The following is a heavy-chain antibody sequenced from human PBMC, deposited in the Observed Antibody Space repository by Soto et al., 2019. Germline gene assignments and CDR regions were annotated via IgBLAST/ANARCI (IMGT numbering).Heavy chain of an antibody. CDR3: ATRGKIGLIVAASYYYYYMDV. Sequence: ASVKVSCKVSGYTLTELSMHWVRQAPGKGLEWMGGFDPEDGETIYAQKFQGRVTMTEDTSTDTAYMELSSLRSEDTAVYYCATRGKIGLIVAASYYYYYMDVWGKGTTVTVSS. CDR2: FDPEDGET. V-gene: IGHV1-24*01. CDR1: GYTLTELS. D-gene: IGHD5-12*01. J-gene: IGHJ6*03.